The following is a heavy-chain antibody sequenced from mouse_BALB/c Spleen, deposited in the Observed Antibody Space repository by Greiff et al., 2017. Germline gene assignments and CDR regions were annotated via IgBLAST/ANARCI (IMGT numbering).Heavy chain of an antibody. CDR2: IYPGDGDT. D-gene: IGHD4-1*01. J-gene: IGHJ3*01. V-gene: IGHV1-82*01. CDR1: GYAFSSSW. Sequence: VQLQQSGPELVKPGASVKISCKASGYAFSSSWMNWVKQRPGQGLEWIGRIYPGDGDTNYNGKFKGKATLTADKSSSTAYMQLSSLTSVDSAVYFCATGTSQLWFAYWGQGTLVTVSA. CDR3: ATGTSQLWFAY.